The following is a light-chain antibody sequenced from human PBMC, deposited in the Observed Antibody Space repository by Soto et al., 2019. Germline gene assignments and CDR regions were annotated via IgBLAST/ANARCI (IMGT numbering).Light chain of an antibody. CDR3: QQYNSYSLFS. CDR1: QNINSW. CDR2: KAS. J-gene: IGKJ3*01. Sequence: DIQMTQSPSTLSASVEDRVTITCRASQNINSWLAWYQQKPGKAPKLLIYKASTLESGVPSRFSGSGSGTEYTLTISCLQPDDFATYYCQQYNSYSLFSFGPGTKVDIK. V-gene: IGKV1-5*03.